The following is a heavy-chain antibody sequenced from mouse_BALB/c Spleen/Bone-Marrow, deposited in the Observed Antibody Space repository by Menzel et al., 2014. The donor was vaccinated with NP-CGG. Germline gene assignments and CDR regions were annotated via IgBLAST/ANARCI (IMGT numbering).Heavy chain of an antibody. CDR3: ARGIRYYGSSYGYLDV. CDR1: GFIFSDYY. V-gene: IGHV5-4*02. J-gene: IGHJ1*01. D-gene: IGHD1-1*01. CDR2: ISDGGSYT. Sequence: EVKLMESGGGLVKPGGSLKLSCAASGFIFSDYYMYWVRQTPEKRLAWVATISDGGSYTYYPDSVKGRFTISRDHAKNNLYLQMSSLKAEDTARYDCARGIRYYGSSYGYLDVWGAGTAVTVSS.